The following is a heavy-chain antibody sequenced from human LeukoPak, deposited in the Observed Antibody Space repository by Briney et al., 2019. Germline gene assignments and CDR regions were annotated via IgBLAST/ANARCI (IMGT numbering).Heavy chain of an antibody. J-gene: IGHJ4*02. Sequence: GGSLRLSCAASGLTFSSYSMNWVRQAPGKGLEWVSVIYSGGSTYYADSVKGRFTISRDNSKNTLYLQMNSLRDEDTAVYYCAREVTGYCSSTSCYTGDYWGQGTLVTVSS. CDR2: IYSGGST. D-gene: IGHD2-2*02. V-gene: IGHV3-66*02. CDR1: GLTFSSYS. CDR3: AREVTGYCSSTSCYTGDY.